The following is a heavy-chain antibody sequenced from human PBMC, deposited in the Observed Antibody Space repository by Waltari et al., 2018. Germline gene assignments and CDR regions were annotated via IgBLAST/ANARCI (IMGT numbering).Heavy chain of an antibody. V-gene: IGHV1-2*02. CDR3: ARIPYTFHSSDYLDY. CDR2: CNPNSGGT. Sequence: QVQLVQSGAEVKNPGASMKVSCKASGYTFTGYYMHWVRQAPGQRLEWMGWCNPNSGGTNYAQKFQGRVTMTRDTSISTAYMELSRLRSDDTAVYYCARIPYTFHSSDYLDYWGQGTLVTVSS. D-gene: IGHD3-22*01. J-gene: IGHJ4*02. CDR1: GYTFTGYY.